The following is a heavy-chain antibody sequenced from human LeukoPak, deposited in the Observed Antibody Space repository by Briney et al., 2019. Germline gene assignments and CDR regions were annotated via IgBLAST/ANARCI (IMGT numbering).Heavy chain of an antibody. V-gene: IGHV1-69*05. CDR2: IIPIFGTA. J-gene: IGHJ6*03. CDR3: AREDDTYMDV. CDR1: GGTFISYA. Sequence: ASVKVSCKASGGTFISYAISWVRQAPGQGLEWIGGIIPIFGTANYAQKFQGRVTITTDESTSTAYMELSSLRSEDTAVYYCAREDDTYMDVWGKGTTVTVSS. D-gene: IGHD3-22*01.